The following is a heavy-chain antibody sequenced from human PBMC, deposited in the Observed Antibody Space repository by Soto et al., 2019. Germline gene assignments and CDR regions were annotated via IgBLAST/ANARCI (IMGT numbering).Heavy chain of an antibody. V-gene: IGHV3-23*01. CDR3: AKVGEYSYGPPTYYFDY. CDR2: ISGSGGST. Sequence: QAGGSLRLSCAASGFTFSSYAMSWVRQAPGKGLEWVSAISGSGGSTYYADSVKGRFTISRDNSKNTLYLQMNSLRAEDTAVYYCAKVGEYSYGPPTYYFDYWGQGTLVTVSS. CDR1: GFTFSSYA. D-gene: IGHD5-18*01. J-gene: IGHJ4*02.